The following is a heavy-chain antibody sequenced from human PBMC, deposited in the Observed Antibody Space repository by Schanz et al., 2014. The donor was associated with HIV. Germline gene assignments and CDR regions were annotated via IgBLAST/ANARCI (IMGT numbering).Heavy chain of an antibody. Sequence: QVQLVQSGAEVQKSGASVKVSCKASGYSFSSYGLSWVRQAPGQGLEWMGIINPSGVTTAFAQKFQGRLTLTRDTSTNTVYMELTSLRSDDTAVYYCARRGPIAAIDFSLDPWGQGTLVTVSS. J-gene: IGHJ5*02. V-gene: IGHV1-46*01. CDR1: GYSFSSYG. D-gene: IGHD6-13*01. CDR3: ARRGPIAAIDFSLDP. CDR2: INPSGVTT.